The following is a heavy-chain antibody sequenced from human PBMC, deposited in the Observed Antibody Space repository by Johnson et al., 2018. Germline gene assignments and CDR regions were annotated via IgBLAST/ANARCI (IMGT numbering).Heavy chain of an antibody. D-gene: IGHD4-17*01. CDR1: GFTFSSYG. Sequence: QLVESGGGVVQPGXSLRLSCXASGFTFSSYGMHWVRQAPGKGLEWVAVIWYDGSNKYYADSVKGRFTISRDNSKNTMFLQMNSLRAEDTAVYFCAREISDGDYASGLDVWGQGTTVTVFS. CDR3: AREISDGDYASGLDV. J-gene: IGHJ6*02. CDR2: IWYDGSNK. V-gene: IGHV3-33*01.